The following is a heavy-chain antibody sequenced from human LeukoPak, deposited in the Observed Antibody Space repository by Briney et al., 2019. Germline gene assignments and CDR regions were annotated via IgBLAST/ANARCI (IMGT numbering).Heavy chain of an antibody. V-gene: IGHV1-2*02. CDR1: GYTFDDNH. Sequence: ASVNVSCKASGYTFDDNHIHWVRQAPGQGPEWMGWINPKSGDTDSAQQFQGRLTMTRDTSIGTASMDLSGLRLDDTGIYYCARAGDESTGHYDSLHFWGQGTMVTVSS. D-gene: IGHD2-8*02. J-gene: IGHJ3*01. CDR2: INPKSGDT. CDR3: ARAGDESTGHYDSLHF.